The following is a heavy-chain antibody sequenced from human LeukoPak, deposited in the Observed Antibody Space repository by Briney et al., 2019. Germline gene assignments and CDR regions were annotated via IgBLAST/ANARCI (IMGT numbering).Heavy chain of an antibody. J-gene: IGHJ3*02. Sequence: GGSLRLFCAASGVTFSSYWITWVRQAPGKGLEWVANINQDGSEKCYVDSVKGRFTISRDNAKNSPSLQMNSLRVEDTAVYYCARGVVVAPRSAFDIWGQGTMVTVSS. CDR2: INQDGSEK. CDR3: ARGVVVAPRSAFDI. V-gene: IGHV3-7*01. CDR1: GVTFSSYW. D-gene: IGHD2-2*01.